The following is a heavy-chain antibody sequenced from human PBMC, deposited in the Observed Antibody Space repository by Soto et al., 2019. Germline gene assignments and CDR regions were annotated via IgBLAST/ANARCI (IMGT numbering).Heavy chain of an antibody. CDR1: GFTFSSYA. V-gene: IGHV3-23*01. J-gene: IGHJ4*02. CDR2: ISGSGGRT. Sequence: EVQLLESGGGLVQPGGSLRLSCAASGFTFSSYAMSWVRQAPGKGLEWVSAISGSGGRTYYAGSVKGRFTISRDDSKNTLYLQMNSLRAEDTAVYYCASPFRPLRWIDYWGQGTLVTVSS. CDR3: ASPFRPLRWIDY. D-gene: IGHD2-2*03.